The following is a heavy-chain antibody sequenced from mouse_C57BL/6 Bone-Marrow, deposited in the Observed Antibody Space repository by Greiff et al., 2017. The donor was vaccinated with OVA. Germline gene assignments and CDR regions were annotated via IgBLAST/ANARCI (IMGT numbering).Heavy chain of an antibody. CDR3: AKIDQAGTGFAY. J-gene: IGHJ3*01. D-gene: IGHD4-1*01. Sequence: VMLVESGPGLVQPSQSLSITCTVSGFSLTSYGVHWVRQSPGKGLEWLGVIWRGGSTDYNAAFMSRLSITKDNSKSQVFFKMNSLQADDTAIYYCAKIDQAGTGFAYWGQGTLVTVSA. V-gene: IGHV2-5*01. CDR1: GFSLTSYG. CDR2: IWRGGST.